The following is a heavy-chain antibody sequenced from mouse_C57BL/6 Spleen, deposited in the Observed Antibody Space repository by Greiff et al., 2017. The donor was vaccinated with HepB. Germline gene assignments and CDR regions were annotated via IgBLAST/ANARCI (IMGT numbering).Heavy chain of an antibody. V-gene: IGHV14-2*01. J-gene: IGHJ4*01. CDR3: ARSRDYFAMDY. D-gene: IGHD3-3*01. Sequence: VQLQQPGTELVKPGASVKLSCKASGYTFTSYWMHWVKQRPGQGLEWIGRIDPEDGETKYAPKFQGKATITADTSSNTAYLQLSSLTSEDTAVYYCARSRDYFAMDYWGQGTSVTVSS. CDR2: IDPEDGET. CDR1: GYTFTSYW.